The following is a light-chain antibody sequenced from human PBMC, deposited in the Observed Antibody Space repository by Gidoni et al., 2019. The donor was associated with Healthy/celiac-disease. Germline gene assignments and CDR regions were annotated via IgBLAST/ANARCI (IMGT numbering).Light chain of an antibody. J-gene: IGKJ4*01. CDR2: DAS. Sequence: IVLTQSPATLSLSPGERATLSCRASQSVSSYLAWYQQKPGQAPRLLIYDASNRATGIPARFSGSGSGTDFTLTISSLEPEDCAVYCCQQRSNFTFXGXTKVEIK. CDR3: QQRSNFT. V-gene: IGKV3-11*01. CDR1: QSVSSY.